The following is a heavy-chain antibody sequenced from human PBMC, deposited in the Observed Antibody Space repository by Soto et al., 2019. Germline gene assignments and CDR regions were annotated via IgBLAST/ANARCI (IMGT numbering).Heavy chain of an antibody. CDR1: GFTFDYFA. D-gene: IGHD6-6*01. CDR3: GKVAPTRADVGSYSYDCLDV. V-gene: IGHV3-23*01. CDR2: ISTSGINT. Sequence: EVQLWESGGDVVQPAVSLRLSCAASGFTFDYFAMSCVRQAPGKSLQWGSSISTSGINTYYTDSVNGWFTISRDNSKNKLLLQMNSLPPVDTSVFHCGKVAPTRADVGSYSYDCLDVWGQGTTVTVSS. J-gene: IGHJ6*02.